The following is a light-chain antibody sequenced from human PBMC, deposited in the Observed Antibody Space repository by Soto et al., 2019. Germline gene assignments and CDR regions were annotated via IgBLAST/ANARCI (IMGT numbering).Light chain of an antibody. Sequence: QSALTQPPSVSGSPGQSVTISCTGTSSDVGGYCYVSWYQKHPGKAPKLMIYDANERPSGVPDRFSGSKSGNTASLTISGLQADDEADYFCCSYAGAFAYVFGTGTKVTVL. V-gene: IGLV2-11*01. CDR1: SSDVGGYCY. CDR3: CSYAGAFAYV. CDR2: DAN. J-gene: IGLJ1*01.